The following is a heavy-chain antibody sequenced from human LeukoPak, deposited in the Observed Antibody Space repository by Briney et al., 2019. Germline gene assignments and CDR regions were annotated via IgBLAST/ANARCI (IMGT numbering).Heavy chain of an antibody. CDR2: INHSGST. V-gene: IGHV4-39*07. CDR1: GGSISSSSYY. D-gene: IGHD6-13*01. Sequence: SETLSLTCTVSGGSISSSSYYWGWIRQPPGKGLEWIGEINHSGSTNYNPSLKSRVTISVDTSKNQFSLKLSSVTAADTAVYYCARGQIAAAGDSPSTWFDPWGQGTLVTVSS. J-gene: IGHJ5*02. CDR3: ARGQIAAAGDSPSTWFDP.